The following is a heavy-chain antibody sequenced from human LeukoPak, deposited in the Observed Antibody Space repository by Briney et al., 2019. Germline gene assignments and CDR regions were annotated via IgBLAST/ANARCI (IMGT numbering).Heavy chain of an antibody. D-gene: IGHD6-19*01. CDR2: IIPIFGTA. J-gene: IGHJ3*02. Sequence: SVKVSCKASGGTFSSYAISWVRQAPGQGLEWMGGIIPIFGTANYAQKFQGRVTITADESTSTAYMELSSLRSEDTAVYYCARGGAVAGTGGHAFDIWGQGTMVTVSS. CDR1: GGTFSSYA. V-gene: IGHV1-69*13. CDR3: ARGGAVAGTGGHAFDI.